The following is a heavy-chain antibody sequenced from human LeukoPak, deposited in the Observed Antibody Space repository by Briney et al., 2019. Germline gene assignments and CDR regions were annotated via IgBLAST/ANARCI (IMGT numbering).Heavy chain of an antibody. J-gene: IGHJ4*02. Sequence: PSETLSLTCTVSGGSISSGGYYWSWIRQHRGKGLEWIGYIYYSGSTYYNPSLKSRVTISVDTSKNQFSLKLSSVTAADTAVYYCARRSLMVTDYFDYWGQGTLVTVSS. CDR1: GGSISSGGYY. D-gene: IGHD2-21*02. CDR2: IYYSGST. CDR3: ARRSLMVTDYFDY. V-gene: IGHV4-31*03.